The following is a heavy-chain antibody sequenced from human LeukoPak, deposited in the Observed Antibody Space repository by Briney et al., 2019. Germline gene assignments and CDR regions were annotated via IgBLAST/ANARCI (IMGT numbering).Heavy chain of an antibody. J-gene: IGHJ4*02. CDR1: GFTFSSYA. D-gene: IGHD3-9*01. V-gene: IGHV3-64*01. CDR3: ARGAYPRYDILTGSHFDY. CDR2: ISSNGGST. Sequence: PGGSLRLSCAASGFTFSSYAMHWVRQAPGKGLEYVSAISSNGGSTYYANSVKGRFTISRDNSKNTLYLQMGSLRAEDMAVYYCARGAYPRYDILTGSHFDYWGQGTLVTVSS.